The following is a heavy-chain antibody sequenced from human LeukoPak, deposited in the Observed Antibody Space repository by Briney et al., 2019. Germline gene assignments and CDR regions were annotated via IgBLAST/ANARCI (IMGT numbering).Heavy chain of an antibody. CDR2: IWYDGSNK. Sequence: QPGRSLRLSCVGSGFTFSSYDMHWVRQAPGKGLEWVAVIWYDGSNKYYADSVKGRFTISRDNSKNTLYLQMNSLRAEDTAVYYCARDQIVATIPHWYFDLWGRGTLVTVSS. CDR3: ARDQIVATIPHWYFDL. J-gene: IGHJ2*01. CDR1: GFTFSSYD. V-gene: IGHV3-33*08. D-gene: IGHD5-12*01.